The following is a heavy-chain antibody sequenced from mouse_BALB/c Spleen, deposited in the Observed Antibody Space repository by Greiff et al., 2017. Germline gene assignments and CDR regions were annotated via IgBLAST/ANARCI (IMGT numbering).Heavy chain of an antibody. J-gene: IGHJ4*01. CDR1: GYTFTSYV. CDR3: ARSPLNYAMDY. Sequence: EVKLQESGPELVKPGASVKMSCKASGYTFTSYVMHWVKQKPGQGLEWIGYINPYNDGTKYNEKFKGKATLTSDKSSSTAYMELSSLTSEDSAVYYCARSPLNYAMDYWGQGTSVTVSS. CDR2: INPYNDGT. V-gene: IGHV1-14*01.